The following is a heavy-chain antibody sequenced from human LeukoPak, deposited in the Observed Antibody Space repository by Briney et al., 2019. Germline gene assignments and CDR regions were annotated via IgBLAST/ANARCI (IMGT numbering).Heavy chain of an antibody. Sequence: PGGSLRLSCAASGFTVSSNPMSWVRQAPWKGLEWVSVIYSAGRSFYADSVKGRFTVSTDNSKNTLYLQMRSLRAEDTALYYCARTTPTVTTSSDLWGRGTLVTVSS. CDR2: IYSAGRS. J-gene: IGHJ2*01. D-gene: IGHD4-17*01. CDR1: GFTVSSNP. V-gene: IGHV3-53*01. CDR3: ARTTPTVTTSSDL.